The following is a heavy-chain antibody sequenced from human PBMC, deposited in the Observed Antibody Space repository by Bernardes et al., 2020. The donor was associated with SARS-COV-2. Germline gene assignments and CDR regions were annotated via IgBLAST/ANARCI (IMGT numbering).Heavy chain of an antibody. CDR3: AKGFFGVELLHAFDI. V-gene: IGHV3-23*01. CDR1: GISFSNYA. D-gene: IGHD3-3*01. CDR2: ITGNGDIT. Sequence: GGSLRLSCVASGISFSNYAMSWVRQAPGRGLEWVSVITGNGDITYYADSVKGRFTISRDNSKNTLYLQMNSLRAEDTAIYYCAKGFFGVELLHAFDIWGQGTMVTVSS. J-gene: IGHJ3*02.